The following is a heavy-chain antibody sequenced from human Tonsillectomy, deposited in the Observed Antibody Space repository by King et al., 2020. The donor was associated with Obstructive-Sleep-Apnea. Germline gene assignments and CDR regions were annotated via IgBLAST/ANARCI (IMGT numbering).Heavy chain of an antibody. J-gene: IGHJ4*03. CDR2: IYPGDSAT. V-gene: IGHV5-51*01. CDR3: ARRDSGSFYGYFDY. Sequence: QLVQSGAEVKKPGESLRISCRASGYSFISNWIGWVRQRPGKGLEWMGLIYPGDSATTYSPSFQGHVTFSDDKSVNTAYLQWSSLKASETAIYFCARRDSGSFYGYFDYWGQGTLVTVSS. CDR1: GYSFISNW. D-gene: IGHD1-26*01.